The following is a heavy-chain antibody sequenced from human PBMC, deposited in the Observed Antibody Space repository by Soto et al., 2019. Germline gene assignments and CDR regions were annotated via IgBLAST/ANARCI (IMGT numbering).Heavy chain of an antibody. Sequence: QVQLQQWGAGLLKPSETLSLTCTVNGGSLTGYYWSWIRQPPGKGLEWIGEVKDGGSTNYSPSLRGRLSLSADTSKTHFSLRLNSVTAADTAVYFCARGQEGIVATHWDQGALVTVSS. CDR2: VKDGGST. CDR3: ARGQEGIVATH. CDR1: GGSLTGYY. V-gene: IGHV4-34*01. J-gene: IGHJ4*02. D-gene: IGHD5-12*01.